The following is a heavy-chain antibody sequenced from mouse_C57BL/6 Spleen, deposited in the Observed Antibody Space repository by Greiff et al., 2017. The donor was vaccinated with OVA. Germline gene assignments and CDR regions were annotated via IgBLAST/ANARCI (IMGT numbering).Heavy chain of an antibody. CDR3: ARRGDYYENFLEYFDV. V-gene: IGHV1-26*01. CDR1: GYTFTDYY. Sequence: EVQLQQSGPELVKPGASVKISCKASGYTFTDYYLNWVKQSHGKSLEWIGDINPNNGGTSYNQKFKGKATLTVDKSSSTAYMELRSLTSEDSAVYYCARRGDYYENFLEYFDVWGTGTTVTVSS. J-gene: IGHJ1*03. D-gene: IGHD2-4*01. CDR2: INPNNGGT.